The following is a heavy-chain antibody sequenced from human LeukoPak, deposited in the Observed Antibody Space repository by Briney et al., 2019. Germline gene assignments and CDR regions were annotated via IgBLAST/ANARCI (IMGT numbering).Heavy chain of an antibody. CDR3: ARGGVVRGVIMAY. D-gene: IGHD3-10*01. CDR1: GGTFSSYA. Sequence: ASVKVSCKASGGTFSSYAISWVRQAPGQGLEWMGGITPIFGTANYAQKFQGRVTITADESTSTAYMELSSLRSEDTAVYYCARGGVVRGVIMAYWGQGTLVTVSS. J-gene: IGHJ4*02. CDR2: ITPIFGTA. V-gene: IGHV1-69*13.